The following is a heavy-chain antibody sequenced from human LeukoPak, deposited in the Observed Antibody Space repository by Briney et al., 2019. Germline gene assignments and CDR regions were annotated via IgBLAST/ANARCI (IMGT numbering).Heavy chain of an antibody. J-gene: IGHJ4*02. CDR3: AIPPPLEYYDSSGYYSNNYFDY. CDR1: GGSISSYY. CDR2: IYYSGST. Sequence: PSETLSLTCTVSGGSISSYYWGWIRQPPGKGLEWIGSIYYSGSTYYNPSLKSRVTISVDTSKNQFSLKLSSVTAADTAVYYCAIPPPLEYYDSSGYYSNNYFDYWGQGTLVTVSS. V-gene: IGHV4-39*07. D-gene: IGHD3-22*01.